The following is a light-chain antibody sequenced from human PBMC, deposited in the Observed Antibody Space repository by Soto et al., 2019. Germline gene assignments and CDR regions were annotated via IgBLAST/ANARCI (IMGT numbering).Light chain of an antibody. J-gene: IGLJ3*02. CDR3: CSYAGTNAWV. CDR1: SSDVGTYNL. V-gene: IGLV2-23*01. CDR2: EGS. Sequence: QSALTQPASVSGSPGQSITISCTGTSSDVGTYNLVSWYQQHPGKAPKLMIYEGSKRPSGLSNRFSGSKSGNTASLTISGLQAEDEADYYCCSYAGTNAWVFGGGTKLTVL.